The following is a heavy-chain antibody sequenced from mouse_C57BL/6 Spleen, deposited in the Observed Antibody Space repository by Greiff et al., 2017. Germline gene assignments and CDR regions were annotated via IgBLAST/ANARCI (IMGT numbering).Heavy chain of an antibody. Sequence: QVQLQQPGAELVKPGASVKLSCKASGYTFTSYWMHWVKQRPGQGLEWIGMIHPNSGSTNYNEKFKSKATLTVDKSSSTAYMQLSSLTSEDSAVYYCAPTVVPSWYFDVWGTGTTVTVSS. CDR3: APTVVPSWYFDV. CDR2: IHPNSGST. J-gene: IGHJ1*03. CDR1: GYTFTSYW. V-gene: IGHV1-64*01. D-gene: IGHD1-1*01.